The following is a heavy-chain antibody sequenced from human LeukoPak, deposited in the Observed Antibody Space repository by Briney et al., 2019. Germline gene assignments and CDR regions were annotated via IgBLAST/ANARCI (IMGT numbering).Heavy chain of an antibody. Sequence: GGSLRLSCAASGFTFSSYGMHWVRQAPAKGLEWVAVIWYDGSNKYYADSVKGRFTISRDNSKNTLYLQMNSLRAEDTAVYYCARDEEDGYNPLLDYWGQGTLVTVSS. CDR2: IWYDGSNK. CDR3: ARDEEDGYNPLLDY. CDR1: GFTFSSYG. V-gene: IGHV3-33*01. D-gene: IGHD5-24*01. J-gene: IGHJ4*02.